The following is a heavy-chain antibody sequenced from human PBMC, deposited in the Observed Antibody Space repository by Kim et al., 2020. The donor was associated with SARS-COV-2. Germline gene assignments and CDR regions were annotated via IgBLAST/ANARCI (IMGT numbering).Heavy chain of an antibody. V-gene: IGHV4-59*08. CDR2: IYYSGST. J-gene: IGHJ6*02. CDR3: ARGITMVRGAHLLLYGMDV. D-gene: IGHD3-10*01. CDR1: GGSISSYY. Sequence: SETLSRTCTVSGGSISSYYWSWIRQPPGKGLEWIGYIYYSGSTNYNPSLKSRVTISVDTSKNQFSLKLSSVTAADTAVYYCARGITMVRGAHLLLYGMDVWGQGTTVTVSS.